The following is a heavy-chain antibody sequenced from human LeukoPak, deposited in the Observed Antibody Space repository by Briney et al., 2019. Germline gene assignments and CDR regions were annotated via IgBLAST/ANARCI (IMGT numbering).Heavy chain of an antibody. V-gene: IGHV4-34*01. CDR3: ARAPGYCSGGSCYRTEYFQH. CDR2: INHSGST. J-gene: IGHJ1*01. Sequence: PSETLSLTCAVYGGSFSGYYWSWIRQPPGKGLEWIGEINHSGSTNYNPSLKSRVTISVDTSKNQFSLKLSSVTAADTAVYYCARAPGYCSGGSCYRTEYFQHWGQGTLLTVSS. CDR1: GGSFSGYY. D-gene: IGHD2-15*01.